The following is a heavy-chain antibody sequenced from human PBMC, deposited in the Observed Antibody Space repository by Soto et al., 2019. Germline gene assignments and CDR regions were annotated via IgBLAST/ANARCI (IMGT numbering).Heavy chain of an antibody. V-gene: IGHV1-18*04. CDR1: GYTSSSYG. Sequence: QVQLVQSGAEVKKPGASVKVSCKAFGYTSSSYGISWVRQAPGQGLEWMGWISAYNGNTNYGQKVQGRVTMTTDTSTSTAYMELRSLTSDDTAGYFCRIDGIGGWSHQNFWGQGTLVTVSS. D-gene: IGHD2-15*01. CDR2: ISAYNGNT. CDR3: RIDGIGGWSHQNF. J-gene: IGHJ4*02.